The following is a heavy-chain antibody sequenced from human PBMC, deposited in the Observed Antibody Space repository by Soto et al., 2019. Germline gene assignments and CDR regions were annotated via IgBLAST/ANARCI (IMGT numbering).Heavy chain of an antibody. Sequence: PSETLSLTCTVSGGSISSGGYYWSWIRQHPGKGLEWIGYINHSGSTNYNPSLKSRVTISVDTSKNQFSLKLSSVTAADTAVYYCARLRRGLATGDYYYYYYYMDVWGKGTTVTVSS. V-gene: IGHV4-31*03. D-gene: IGHD7-27*01. CDR1: GGSISSGGYY. CDR2: INHSGST. J-gene: IGHJ6*03. CDR3: ARLRRGLATGDYYYYYYYMDV.